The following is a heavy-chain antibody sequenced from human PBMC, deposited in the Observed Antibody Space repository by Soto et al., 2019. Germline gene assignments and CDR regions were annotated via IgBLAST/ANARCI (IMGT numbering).Heavy chain of an antibody. V-gene: IGHV5-10-1*01. D-gene: IGHD5-12*01. J-gene: IGHJ6*02. CDR3: ARLAMATRRGYDGMDV. CDR1: GYSFTSYW. CDR2: IDPSDSYT. Sequence: EVQLVQSGAEVKKPGEYLRISCKVSGYSFTSYWISWVRQMPGKGLELMGRIDPSDSYTNYSPSFQGHVTISADKSISTANLQWSSLKASDTAMYYCARLAMATRRGYDGMDVWGQGNTGPVSS.